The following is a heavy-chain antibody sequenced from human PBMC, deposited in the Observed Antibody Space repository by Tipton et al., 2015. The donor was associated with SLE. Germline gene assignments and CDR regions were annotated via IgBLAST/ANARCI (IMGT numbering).Heavy chain of an antibody. CDR2: IWYDGSNK. Sequence: SLRLSCAASGFTFSSYGMHWVRQAPGKGLEWVAVIWYDGSNKNYGDSVKGRFTISRDNSKNTLYLQMNSLRAEDTAVYYCAKLVYRSAALFDYWGQGTLVTVSS. D-gene: IGHD2-15*01. CDR1: GFTFSSYG. CDR3: AKLVYRSAALFDY. V-gene: IGHV3-33*06. J-gene: IGHJ4*02.